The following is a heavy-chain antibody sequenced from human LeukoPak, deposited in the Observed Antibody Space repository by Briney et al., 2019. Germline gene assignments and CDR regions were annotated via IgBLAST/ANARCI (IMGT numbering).Heavy chain of an antibody. CDR1: GYSFTRYG. Sequence: ASVRVSCKASGYSFTRYGISWVRQAPGQGLEWMGWISGSNGNTKYAQKFQGRVTMTTDTSTGTAYMDLRNLRFDDTAVYYCAGSLGYCTSNVCYLKYWGQGTLVTVSS. CDR2: ISGSNGNT. J-gene: IGHJ4*02. D-gene: IGHD2-8*01. V-gene: IGHV1-18*01. CDR3: AGSLGYCTSNVCYLKY.